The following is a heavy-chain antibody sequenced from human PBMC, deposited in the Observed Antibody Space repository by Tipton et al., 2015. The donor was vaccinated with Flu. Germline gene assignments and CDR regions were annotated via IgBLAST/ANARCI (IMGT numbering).Heavy chain of an antibody. CDR1: GVSISSGGSY. J-gene: IGHJ4*02. CDR3: ARRLSSVIWSEGFDF. D-gene: IGHD3-22*01. V-gene: IGHV4-61*02. CDR2: IYTSGST. Sequence: TLSLTCSVSGVSISSGGSYCSWIRQPAGKGLEWIGRIYTSGSTKYNPSLESRVTISIDTSKNQFSLRLSSVTAADTAVYYCARRLSSVIWSEGFDFWGQGSLVTVSS.